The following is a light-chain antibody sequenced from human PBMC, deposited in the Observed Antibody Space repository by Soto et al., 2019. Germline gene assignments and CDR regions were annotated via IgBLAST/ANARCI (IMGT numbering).Light chain of an antibody. Sequence: DIVMAQSPLSPPVTPGEPASISCRSSQSLLHSNGYNYLDWYLQKPGQSPQLLIYLGSNRASGVPDRFSGSGSGTDFTLKISRVEAEDVGVYYCMQALQNPYTFGQGTKLEIK. J-gene: IGKJ2*01. CDR3: MQALQNPYT. CDR1: QSLLHSNGYNY. CDR2: LGS. V-gene: IGKV2-28*01.